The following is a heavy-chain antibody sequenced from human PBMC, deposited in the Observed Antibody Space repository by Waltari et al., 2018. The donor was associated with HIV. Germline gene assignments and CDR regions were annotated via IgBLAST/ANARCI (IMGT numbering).Heavy chain of an antibody. CDR1: GFTFITSN. J-gene: IGHJ6*02. V-gene: IGHV3-21*02. CDR2: ISSSTTYK. D-gene: IGHD3-3*01. Sequence: EVQLVESGGGLVKPGGSLRLACAASGFTFITSNLNWVPQAPGKGLEWISSISSSTTYKNYAESVKGRFTISRDNAKKSLYLQMNSLRAEDTAVYYCARDWSAYDEPDYYYAMDVWGQGTTVTVSS. CDR3: ARDWSAYDEPDYYYAMDV.